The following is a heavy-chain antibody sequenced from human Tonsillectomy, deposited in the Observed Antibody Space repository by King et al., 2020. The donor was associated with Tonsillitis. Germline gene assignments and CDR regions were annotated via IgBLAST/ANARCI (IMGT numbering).Heavy chain of an antibody. Sequence: QLVQSGAEVKKPGASVKVSCKASGYTFISYGISWVRQAPGQGLEWMGWISAYNGNTNYAQKLQGRVTMTTDTSTSTAYMELRSLRSDDTAVYYCAGWTGILTGYYHPPFDYWGQGTLVTVSS. CDR1: GYTFISYG. CDR2: ISAYNGNT. D-gene: IGHD3-9*01. J-gene: IGHJ4*02. V-gene: IGHV1-18*04. CDR3: AGWTGILTGYYHPPFDY.